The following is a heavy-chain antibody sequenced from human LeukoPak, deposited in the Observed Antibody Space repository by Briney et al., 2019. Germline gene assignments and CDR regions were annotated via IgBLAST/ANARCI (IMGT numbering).Heavy chain of an antibody. Sequence: GGSLRLSCAASGSTFSSYAMSWVRQALGKGLEWVSGISGSGGRRNYADSVKGRFTISRDNAKSSLYLQMNSLRAEDTAVYYCVRGGYRGFDYEYWGQGTLVTVSS. CDR2: ISGSGGRR. J-gene: IGHJ4*02. CDR1: GSTFSSYA. CDR3: VRGGYRGFDYEY. D-gene: IGHD5-12*01. V-gene: IGHV3-23*01.